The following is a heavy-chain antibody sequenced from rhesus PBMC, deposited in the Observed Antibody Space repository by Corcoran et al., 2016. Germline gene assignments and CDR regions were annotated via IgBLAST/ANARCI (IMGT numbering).Heavy chain of an antibody. J-gene: IGHJ4*01. D-gene: IGHD4-23*01. CDR3: ARSSGSNLFDY. CDR1: GYTFTSYY. CDR2: INHSNGNT. Sequence: QVQLVQSGAEVKKPGTSVKLSCNASGYTFTSYYITWVSQSPGQVREWVGWINHSNGNTGYAQRFQGRVTMTRDTSTSTAYMELNSLRSEDTAVYYCARSSGSNLFDYWGQGVLVTVSS. V-gene: IGHV1-200*01.